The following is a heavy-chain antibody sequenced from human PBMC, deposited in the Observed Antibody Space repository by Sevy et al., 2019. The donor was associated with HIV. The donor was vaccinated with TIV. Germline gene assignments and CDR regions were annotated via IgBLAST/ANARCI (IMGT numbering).Heavy chain of an antibody. CDR1: GFTFSSHG. V-gene: IGHV3-33*01. CDR2: IWYDGRNP. D-gene: IGHD3-22*01. CDR3: ARDRVIWYESSGFDAFDI. J-gene: IGHJ3*02. Sequence: GGSLRLSCAASGFTFSSHGMHWVRQAPGKGLEWATVIWYDGRNPYYADSVKGRFTISRDNSKNMLYLQMNSLRAEDTAVYYCARDRVIWYESSGFDAFDIWGQGTMVTVSS.